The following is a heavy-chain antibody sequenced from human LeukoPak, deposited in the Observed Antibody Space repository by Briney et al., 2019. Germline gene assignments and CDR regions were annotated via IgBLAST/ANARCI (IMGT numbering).Heavy chain of an antibody. CDR2: IYTSVST. V-gene: IGHV4-4*07. J-gene: IGHJ6*03. D-gene: IGHD5-12*01. CDR3: ARSGYDRYYYYMDV. Sequence: SETLSLTCTVSGGSISSYYSSWIRQPAGKGLDWVGRIYTSVSTNYNPSLKSRVTMSVDTSKNQFSLKLSSVTAADTAVYYCARSGYDRYYYYMDVWGKGTTVTVSS. CDR1: GGSISSYY.